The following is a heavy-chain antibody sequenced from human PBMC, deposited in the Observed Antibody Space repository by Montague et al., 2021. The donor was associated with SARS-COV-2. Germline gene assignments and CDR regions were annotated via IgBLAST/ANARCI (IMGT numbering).Heavy chain of an antibody. CDR1: DGSFSNFY. J-gene: IGHJ6*03. V-gene: IGHV4-34*01. Sequence: SETLSLTCAVFDGSFSNFYWSWIRQPPGKGLEWIGEINHSGTTNYNPSLKSRVTISVDTSKNQFSLKLSSVTAADTAVYYCARALVPEEWLFGGDYYYYMDAWGKGTTVTVSS. CDR3: ARALVPEEWLFGGDYYYYMDA. D-gene: IGHD3-3*01. CDR2: INHSGTT.